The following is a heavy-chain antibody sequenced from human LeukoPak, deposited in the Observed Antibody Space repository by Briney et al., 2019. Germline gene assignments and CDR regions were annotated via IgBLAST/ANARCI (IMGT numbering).Heavy chain of an antibody. Sequence: SQTLSLTCTVSGGSISSGSYYWSLIRQPAGKGLEWIGRIYTSGSTNYNPSLKSRVTISVDTSKNQFSLKLSSVTAADTAVYYCAGYDFWSGLDYWGQGTLVTVSS. CDR1: GGSISSGSYY. V-gene: IGHV4-61*02. CDR2: IYTSGST. CDR3: AGYDFWSGLDY. D-gene: IGHD3-3*01. J-gene: IGHJ4*02.